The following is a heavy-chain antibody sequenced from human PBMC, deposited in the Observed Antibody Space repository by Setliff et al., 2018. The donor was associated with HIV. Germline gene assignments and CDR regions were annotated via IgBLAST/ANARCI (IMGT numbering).Heavy chain of an antibody. CDR1: GYSLANYA. D-gene: IGHD3-10*01. CDR3: ARDGFYYGPGGFHNGGLDY. Sequence: ASVKVSCKASGYSLANYAISWVRQVPGHGLEWMGWMSGNNGNTKSAPKVQGRLTLATDISTGTAYMELMSLTSDVTAVYYCARDGFYYGPGGFHNGGLDYWGQGTPVTVSS. V-gene: IGHV1-18*04. CDR2: MSGNNGNT. J-gene: IGHJ4*02.